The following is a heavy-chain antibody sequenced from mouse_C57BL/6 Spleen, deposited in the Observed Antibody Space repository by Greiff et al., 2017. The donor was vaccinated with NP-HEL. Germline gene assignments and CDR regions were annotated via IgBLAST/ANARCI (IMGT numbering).Heavy chain of an antibody. Sequence: EVKVVESGGGLVKPGGSLKLSCAASGFTFSDYGMHWVRQAPEKGLEWVAYISSGSSTSYYADTVKGRFTLSRDNAKNTLFLQMSSLRSEDTAMYYCAKWGPGNPWFAYWGQGTLVTVSA. CDR1: GFTFSDYG. CDR2: ISSGSSTS. D-gene: IGHD2-1*01. V-gene: IGHV5-17*01. J-gene: IGHJ3*01. CDR3: AKWGPGNPWFAY.